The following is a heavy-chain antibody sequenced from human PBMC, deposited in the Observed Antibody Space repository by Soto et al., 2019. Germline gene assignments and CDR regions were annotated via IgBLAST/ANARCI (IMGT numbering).Heavy chain of an antibody. D-gene: IGHD6-25*01. J-gene: IGHJ6*02. Sequence: QVTLKESGPVLVKPTETHTLTCTVSGFSLSNPRMGVSWIRQPPGKPLEWLAHFFSDAERSYSASMQSRLTMSTDTSGSQVVLTMTNMDPVDTATYFCARMDADYKYYAMDVWGQGTTVTVSS. V-gene: IGHV2-26*01. CDR1: GFSLSNPRMG. CDR2: FFSDAER. CDR3: ARMDADYKYYAMDV.